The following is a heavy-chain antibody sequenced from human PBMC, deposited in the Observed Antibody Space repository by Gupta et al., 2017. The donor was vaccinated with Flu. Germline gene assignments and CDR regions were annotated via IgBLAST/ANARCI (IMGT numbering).Heavy chain of an antibody. Sequence: QVQLVESGGGVVQPGRSLRLSCAASGFTFSNHAMHWVRQGPGKGLEWVAVISYDGYNEYYADSVKGRFTISRDNSKNTLFLQMNSLRAEDKAVYYCAKAQYEYTYAFYSSFLVDNWGQGTLVTVSS. J-gene: IGHJ4*02. D-gene: IGHD3/OR15-3a*01. CDR2: ISYDGYNE. V-gene: IGHV3-30*18. CDR1: GFTFSNHA. CDR3: AKAQYEYTYAFYSSFLVDN.